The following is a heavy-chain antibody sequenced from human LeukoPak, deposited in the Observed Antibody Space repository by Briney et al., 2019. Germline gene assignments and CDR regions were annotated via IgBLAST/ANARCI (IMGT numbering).Heavy chain of an antibody. CDR2: IRYDGSNK. Sequence: PGGSLRLSCAASGFTFSSYGMHWVRQAPGKGLEWVAFIRYDGSNKYYADSVKGRFTISRDNSKNTLYLQMNSLRAEDTAVYYCAKERVPDAIAAAGSNPFDYWGQGTLVTVSS. J-gene: IGHJ4*02. CDR3: AKERVPDAIAAAGSNPFDY. D-gene: IGHD6-13*01. CDR1: GFTFSSYG. V-gene: IGHV3-30*02.